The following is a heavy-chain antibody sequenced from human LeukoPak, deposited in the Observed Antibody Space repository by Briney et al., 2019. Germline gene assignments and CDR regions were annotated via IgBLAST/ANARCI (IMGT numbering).Heavy chain of an antibody. D-gene: IGHD6-13*01. CDR1: GFTFSSYD. Sequence: TGGSLRLSCAASGFTFSSYDMHWVRQATGKGLEWVSAIGTAGDTYYPGSVKGRFTISRENAKNSLYLQMNSLRAGDTAVYYCARATGGSSWYWAFDIWGQGTMVTVSS. CDR2: IGTAGDT. J-gene: IGHJ3*02. CDR3: ARATGGSSWYWAFDI. V-gene: IGHV3-13*01.